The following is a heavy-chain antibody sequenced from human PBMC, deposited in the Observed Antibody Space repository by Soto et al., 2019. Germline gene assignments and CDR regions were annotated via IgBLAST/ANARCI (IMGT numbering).Heavy chain of an antibody. CDR3: ARSLLEYSFVY. Sequence: QVQLQESGPGLVKPSETRSLTCSVSVGSISSYYWNWILQPPGKGLVCIGYIYYSGSTNYNPSLKSRVTISVDTSKNQFSLKLSSVTAADTAVYYCARSLLEYSFVYWGQELIVTVS. J-gene: IGHJ4*02. D-gene: IGHD3-3*01. V-gene: IGHV4-59*01. CDR2: IYYSGST. CDR1: VGSISSYY.